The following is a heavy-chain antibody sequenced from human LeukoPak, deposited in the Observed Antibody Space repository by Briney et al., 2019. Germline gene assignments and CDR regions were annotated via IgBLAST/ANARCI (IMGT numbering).Heavy chain of an antibody. J-gene: IGHJ6*02. CDR1: GFTFDDYA. D-gene: IGHD3-9*01. V-gene: IGHV3-9*01. Sequence: GGSLRLSCAASGFTFDDYAMHWVRQAPGKGLEWVSGISWNSGSIGYADSVKGRFTISRDNAKNSLYLQMNSLRAEDTAVYYCARDTGYYDILTGYYKNYYYGMDVWGQGTTVTVSS. CDR3: ARDTGYYDILTGYYKNYYYGMDV. CDR2: ISWNSGSI.